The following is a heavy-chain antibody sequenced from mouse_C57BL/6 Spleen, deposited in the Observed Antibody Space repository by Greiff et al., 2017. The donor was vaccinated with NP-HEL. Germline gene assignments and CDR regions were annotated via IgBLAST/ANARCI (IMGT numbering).Heavy chain of an antibody. CDR1: GYAFSSSW. CDR3: ARSYGSTSFAY. V-gene: IGHV1-82*01. D-gene: IGHD1-1*01. CDR2: IYPGDGDT. Sequence: QVQLQQSGPELVKPGASVKISCKASGYAFSSSWMNWVKQRPGKGLEWIGRIYPGDGDTNYNEKFKSKATLTVDTSSSTAYMQLSSLTSEDSAVYYCARSYGSTSFAYWGQGTLVTVSA. J-gene: IGHJ3*01.